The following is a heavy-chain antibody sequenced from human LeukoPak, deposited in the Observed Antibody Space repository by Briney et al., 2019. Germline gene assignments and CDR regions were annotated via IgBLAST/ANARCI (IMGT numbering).Heavy chain of an antibody. V-gene: IGHV3-21*01. CDR2: ISSSSSYI. CDR1: GFTFSIYS. CDR3: ARDRENTAMVQFDY. Sequence: GGSLRLSCAASGFTFSIYSMNWVRQAPGKGLEWVSSISSSSSYIYYADSVKGRFTISRDNAKNSLYLQMNSLRAEDTAVYYCARDRENTAMVQFDYWGQGTLVTVSS. J-gene: IGHJ4*02. D-gene: IGHD5-18*01.